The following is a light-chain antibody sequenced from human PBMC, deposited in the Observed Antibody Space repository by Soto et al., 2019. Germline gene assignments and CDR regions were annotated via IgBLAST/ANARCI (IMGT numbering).Light chain of an antibody. Sequence: DFQMTQSPSTLSASVGDRVTITCRASQSASTFLAWYQQKPRQAPKLLIYDASTLQSGVPSRFSASGSGTEFALTISGLQPDDFAVYYCQQYNRYAVTFGQGTKVDI. V-gene: IGKV1-5*01. CDR2: DAS. J-gene: IGKJ1*01. CDR3: QQYNRYAVT. CDR1: QSASTF.